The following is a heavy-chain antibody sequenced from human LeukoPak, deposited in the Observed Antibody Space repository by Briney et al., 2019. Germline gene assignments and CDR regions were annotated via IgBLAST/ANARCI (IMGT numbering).Heavy chain of an antibody. CDR3: ARSYDYVWGSYRKQFDY. J-gene: IGHJ4*02. CDR1: GFTFSSYW. V-gene: IGHV3-7*01. CDR2: IKQDGSEK. Sequence: GGSLRLSCAASGFTFSSYWMSWVRQAPGKGLEWVANIKQDGSEKYYVDSVKGRFTISRDNAKNSLYLQMNSLRAEDTAVYYCARSYDYVWGSYRKQFDYWGQGTLVTVSS. D-gene: IGHD3-16*02.